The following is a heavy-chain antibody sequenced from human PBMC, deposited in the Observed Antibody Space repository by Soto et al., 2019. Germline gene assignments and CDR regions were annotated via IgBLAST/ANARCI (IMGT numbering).Heavy chain of an antibody. CDR3: ATWTFGSGSPTGF. Sequence: QVQLVQSGAEVKKPGASVKVSCKASGYTFTTYGLSWVRQAPGQGLEWMGWISSYNGNTNYAQQFQGRVTMTRDTSTSTAYMELRNLRSADTALYYCATWTFGSGSPTGFWGQGTLVSVSS. CDR1: GYTFTTYG. D-gene: IGHD3-10*01. CDR2: ISSYNGNT. J-gene: IGHJ4*02. V-gene: IGHV1-18*01.